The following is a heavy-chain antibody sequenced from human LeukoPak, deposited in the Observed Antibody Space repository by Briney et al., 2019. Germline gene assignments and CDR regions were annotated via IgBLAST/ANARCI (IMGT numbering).Heavy chain of an antibody. CDR1: GGTFSSYA. CDR3: ARDRVGSGSFDAFDI. D-gene: IGHD3-10*01. CDR2: IIPIFGTA. Sequence: ASVKVSCKASGGTFSSYAISWVRQAPGQGLEWMGGIIPIFGTANYAQKFQGRVTITADESTSTAYMELSSLRSEDTAVYYCARDRVGSGSFDAFDIWGQGTMVTVSS. J-gene: IGHJ3*02. V-gene: IGHV1-69*13.